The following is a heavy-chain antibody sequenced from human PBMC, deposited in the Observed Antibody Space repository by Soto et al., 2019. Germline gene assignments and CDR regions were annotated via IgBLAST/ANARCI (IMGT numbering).Heavy chain of an antibody. Sequence: ESGGGVAQPGASLGLSCAASGFIFNSFGMHWVRQSPDKGLEWVAVISYDGSNKYYADSVKGRFTISRDNSKNTLYLQMNSLRAEDTAVYYCAKDGSGSYSPMDYWGQGTRVTVSS. J-gene: IGHJ4*02. CDR2: ISYDGSNK. D-gene: IGHD1-26*01. CDR1: GFIFNSFG. V-gene: IGHV3-30*18. CDR3: AKDGSGSYSPMDY.